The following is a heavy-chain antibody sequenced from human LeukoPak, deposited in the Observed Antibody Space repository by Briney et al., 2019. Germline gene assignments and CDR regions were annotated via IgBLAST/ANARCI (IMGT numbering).Heavy chain of an antibody. CDR2: ISSSSSTI. V-gene: IGHV3-48*04. CDR3: ARSRDTAMVTDFDY. Sequence: GGSLRLSCAASGFTFSSYSMNWVRQAPGKGLEWVSYISSSSSTIYYADSVKGRFTISRDNAKNSLYLQMNSLRAEDTAVYYCARSRDTAMVTDFDYWGQGTLVTVSS. CDR1: GFTFSSYS. D-gene: IGHD5-18*01. J-gene: IGHJ4*02.